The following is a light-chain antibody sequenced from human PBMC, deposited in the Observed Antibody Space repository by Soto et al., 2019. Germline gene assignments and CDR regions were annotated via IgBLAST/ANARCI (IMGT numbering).Light chain of an antibody. Sequence: QTVLTQPPSVSVSPGQSVTIFCTGTSCDAGSYNRVSWYQQPPGTAPKLMIYEVSNRPSGVPDRFSGSKSGNTASLTISGLQAEDEADYYCSSYTSSSTPLYVFGTGTKVTVL. V-gene: IGLV2-18*02. CDR2: EVS. CDR3: SSYTSSSTPLYV. CDR1: SCDAGSYNR. J-gene: IGLJ1*01.